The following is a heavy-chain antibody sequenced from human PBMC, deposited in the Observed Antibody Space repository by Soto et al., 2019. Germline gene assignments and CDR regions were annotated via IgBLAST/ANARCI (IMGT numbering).Heavy chain of an antibody. CDR1: GGSISSYY. V-gene: IGHV4-59*01. J-gene: IGHJ4*02. Sequence: SETLSLTCTVSGGSISSYYWSWIRQPPGKGLEWIGYIYYSGSTNYNPSLKSRVTISVDTSKNQFSLKLSSVTAADTAVYYCARAGIAAAWTIFDYWGQGTLVTVSS. CDR3: ARAGIAAAWTIFDY. D-gene: IGHD6-13*01. CDR2: IYYSGST.